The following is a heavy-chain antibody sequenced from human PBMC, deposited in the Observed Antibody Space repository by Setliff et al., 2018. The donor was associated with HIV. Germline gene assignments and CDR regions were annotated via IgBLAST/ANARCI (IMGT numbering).Heavy chain of an antibody. J-gene: IGHJ5*02. CDR3: TLTSRLDGYFDP. CDR2: IYHSGST. Sequence: PSETLSLTCTVSGGSIRGHYWSWIRQPPGKGLEWIGTIYHSGSTYYKPSLKSRGTISVDTSKNQFYLKLNSVTAADSAVYYCTLTSRLDGYFDPWGQGTLVTVSS. V-gene: IGHV4-59*11. CDR1: GGSIRGHY. D-gene: IGHD5-12*01.